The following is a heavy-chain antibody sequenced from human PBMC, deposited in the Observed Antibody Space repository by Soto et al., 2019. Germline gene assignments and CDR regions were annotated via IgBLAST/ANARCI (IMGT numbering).Heavy chain of an antibody. D-gene: IGHD3-3*01. V-gene: IGHV1-24*01. CDR3: ATGPVLRFLEWLLS. CDR1: GYTLTDLS. Sequence: SVEVSCKVSGYTLTDLSIHCVRQAPGKGLEWMGGFDPEDGETIYAQKFQGRVTMTEDTSTDTAYMELSSLRSEDTAVYYCATGPVLRFLEWLLSWGQGTLVTVSS. J-gene: IGHJ4*02. CDR2: FDPEDGET.